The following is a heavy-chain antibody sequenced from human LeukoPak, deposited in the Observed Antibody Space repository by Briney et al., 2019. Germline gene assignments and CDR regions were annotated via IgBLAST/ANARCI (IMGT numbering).Heavy chain of an antibody. J-gene: IGHJ4*02. D-gene: IGHD6-19*01. CDR1: GGTFSSYA. Sequence: ASVKLSCKASGGTFSSYAISWVRQAPGQGLEWMGRIIPILGIANYAQKFQGRVTITADKSTSTAYMELSSLRSEDTAVYYCARHGGVAAFDYWGQGTLVTVSS. CDR3: ARHGGVAAFDY. V-gene: IGHV1-69*04. CDR2: IIPILGIA.